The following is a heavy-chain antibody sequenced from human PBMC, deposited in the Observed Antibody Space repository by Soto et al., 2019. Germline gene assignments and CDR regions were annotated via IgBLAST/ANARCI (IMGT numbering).Heavy chain of an antibody. V-gene: IGHV1-24*01. CDR2: FDPEDGET. CDR3: AAIAAQTNMYYGMDV. D-gene: IGHD6-6*01. J-gene: IGHJ6*02. Sequence: ASVKVSCKASGYTFTNYYMHWVRQAPGKGLEWMGGFDPEDGETIYAQKFQGRVTMTEDTSTDTAYMELSSLRSEDTAVYYCAAIAAQTNMYYGMDVWGQGTTVTVSS. CDR1: GYTFTNYY.